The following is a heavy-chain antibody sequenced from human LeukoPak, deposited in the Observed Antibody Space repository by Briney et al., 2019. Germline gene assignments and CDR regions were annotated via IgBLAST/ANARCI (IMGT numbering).Heavy chain of an antibody. CDR1: GFTFSSYW. Sequence: PGGSLRLSCAASGFTFSSYWMSWVRQAPGKGLEWVAVTSYDGSNKYYADSVKGRFTISRDNFKNTLYLEMNSLRAEDTAVYYCAKEWQQMFFDIWGQGTMVIVSS. J-gene: IGHJ3*02. CDR2: TSYDGSNK. D-gene: IGHD6-13*01. V-gene: IGHV3-30*18. CDR3: AKEWQQMFFDI.